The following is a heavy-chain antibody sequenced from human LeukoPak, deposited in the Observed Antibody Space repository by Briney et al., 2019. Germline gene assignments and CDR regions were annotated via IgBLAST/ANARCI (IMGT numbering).Heavy chain of an antibody. D-gene: IGHD2-2*01. J-gene: IGHJ3*02. V-gene: IGHV3-7*01. CDR2: IKQGGSEK. Sequence: GGSLRLSCEASGFTLSTYCMSWVRQLPGKGLEWVANIKQGGSEKYYVDSVRGRFTISRDNAKNSLYLQMNSLRVEDTAMYYCAREGAHCSSTSCYGLRAFDIWGQETMVTVSS. CDR3: AREGAHCSSTSCYGLRAFDI. CDR1: GFTLSTYC.